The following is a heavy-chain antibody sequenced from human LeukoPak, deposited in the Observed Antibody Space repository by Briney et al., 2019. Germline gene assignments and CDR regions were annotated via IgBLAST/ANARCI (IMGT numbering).Heavy chain of an antibody. V-gene: IGHV4-4*07. CDR2: IYTSGST. Sequence: SETLSLTCTVSGGSISSYYWSWIRQPAGKGLEWIGRIYTSGSTNYNPSLKSRVTMSVDTSKNQFSLKLSSVTAADTAVYYCARRGVLRFLEWLTKDWYFDLWGRGTLVTVSS. CDR1: GGSISSYY. D-gene: IGHD3-3*01. J-gene: IGHJ2*01. CDR3: ARRGVLRFLEWLTKDWYFDL.